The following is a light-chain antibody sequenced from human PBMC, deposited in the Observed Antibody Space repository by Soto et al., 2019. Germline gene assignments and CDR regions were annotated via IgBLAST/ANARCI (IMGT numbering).Light chain of an antibody. J-gene: IGLJ2*01. CDR2: TNN. Sequence: QLVLTQPPSASGTPGQRVTISCSGSSSNIGSYTVNWYQQLPGTAPKLLMYTNNQRPSGVPDRFSGSKSATSASLAISGLQSEDEADYYCAAWDDSLNGVVFGGGTKLTVL. V-gene: IGLV1-44*01. CDR3: AAWDDSLNGVV. CDR1: SSNIGSYT.